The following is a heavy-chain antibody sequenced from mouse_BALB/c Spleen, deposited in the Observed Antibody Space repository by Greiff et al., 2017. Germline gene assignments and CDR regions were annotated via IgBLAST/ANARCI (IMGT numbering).Heavy chain of an antibody. V-gene: IGHV5-6-3*01. Sequence: EVKLMESGGGLVQPGGSLKLSCAASGFTFSSYGMSWVRQTPDKRLELVATINSNGGSTYYPDSVKGRFTISRDNAKNTLYLQMSSLKSEDTAMYDCARAGLRRLYYAMDYWGQGTSVTVSS. J-gene: IGHJ4*01. D-gene: IGHD2-4*01. CDR3: ARAGLRRLYYAMDY. CDR2: INSNGGST. CDR1: GFTFSSYG.